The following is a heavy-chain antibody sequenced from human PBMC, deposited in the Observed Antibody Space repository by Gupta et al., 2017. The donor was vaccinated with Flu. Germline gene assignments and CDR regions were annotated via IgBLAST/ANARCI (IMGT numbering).Heavy chain of an antibody. V-gene: IGHV3-30*18. CDR3: AKDPLGSGLNWFDP. Sequence: QVQLVESGGGVVQPGRSLRLSCAASGFTFSSYGMPWVRQAPGKGLEWVAVISYDGSNKYYADSVKGRFTISRDNSKNTLYLQMNSLRAEDTAVYYCAKDPLGSGLNWFDPWGQGTLVTVSS. CDR2: ISYDGSNK. J-gene: IGHJ5*02. D-gene: IGHD6-19*01. CDR1: GFTFSSYG.